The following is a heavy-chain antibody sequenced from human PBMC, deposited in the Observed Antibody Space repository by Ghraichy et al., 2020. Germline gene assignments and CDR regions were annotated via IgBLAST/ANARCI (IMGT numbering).Heavy chain of an antibody. CDR1: GFTFSSYA. CDR2: LSGSDGRA. J-gene: IGHJ5*02. Sequence: GGSLRLSCAASGFTFSSYAMTWVRQAPGKGLEWVSTLSGSDGRALYADSVKGRFTVSRDNSKNTLYLQMNSLRAEDTAVYYCAKHYYASGGPGWFDPWGQGTLVNVSS. CDR3: AKHYYASGGPGWFDP. V-gene: IGHV3-23*01. D-gene: IGHD3-10*01.